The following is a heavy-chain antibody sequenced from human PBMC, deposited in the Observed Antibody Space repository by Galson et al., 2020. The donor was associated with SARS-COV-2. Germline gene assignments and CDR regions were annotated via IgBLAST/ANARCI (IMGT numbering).Heavy chain of an antibody. D-gene: IGHD3-3*01. Sequence: PSETLSLTCTVSGGSISSGGYYWSWIRQHPGKGLEWIGYIYYSGSTYYNPSLKSRVTISVDTSKNQFSLKLSSVTAADTAVYCCARGGTIFGVVIGYFDYGGQGTLVTVSS. CDR1: GGSISSGGYY. CDR3: ARGGTIFGVVIGYFDY. J-gene: IGHJ4*02. CDR2: IYYSGST. V-gene: IGHV4-31*03.